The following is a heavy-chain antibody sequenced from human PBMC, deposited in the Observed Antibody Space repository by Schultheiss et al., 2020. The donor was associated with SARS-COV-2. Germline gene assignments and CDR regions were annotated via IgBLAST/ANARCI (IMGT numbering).Heavy chain of an antibody. CDR3: ANVEAGGDPSGHYYYNIHV. V-gene: IGHV4-61*01. CDR1: GDSVSSTSAA. CDR2: FHDARGP. Sequence: SETLSLTCAISGDSVSSTSAAWNWIRQPPGKGLEWVGDFHDARGPNYQPSLESRLTISLDTSTNQLSLRLASVTAADTAVYFCANVEAGGDPSGHYYYNIHVWGKGTTVTVSS. D-gene: IGHD3-10*01. J-gene: IGHJ6*04.